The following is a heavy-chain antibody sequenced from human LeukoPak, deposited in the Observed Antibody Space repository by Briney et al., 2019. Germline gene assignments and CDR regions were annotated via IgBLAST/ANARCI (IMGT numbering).Heavy chain of an antibody. CDR2: ISSSGSTI. Sequence: GGSLRLSCAASGFTFSDYYMSWIRQAPGKGLEWVSYISSSGSTIYYADSVKGRFTISRDNAKNSLYLQMNSLRAEDMAVYYCARALDYYYYMDVWGKGTTVTVSS. CDR3: ARALDYYYYMDV. V-gene: IGHV3-11*04. J-gene: IGHJ6*03. CDR1: GFTFSDYY.